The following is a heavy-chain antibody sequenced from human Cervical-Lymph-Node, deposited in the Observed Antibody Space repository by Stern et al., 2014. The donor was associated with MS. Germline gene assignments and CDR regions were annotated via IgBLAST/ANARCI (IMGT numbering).Heavy chain of an antibody. J-gene: IGHJ4*02. CDR1: GGTFNTNV. CDR3: ARAAYSTSSYNY. D-gene: IGHD6-6*01. Sequence: QVQLMQSGAEVKKPGSSVKVSCKASGGTFNTNVISWVRQAPGQGLEWMGGIIPIFGTALYAQKFQGRVTITANDSTRPAYMELSSLRSEDSAVYSCARAAYSTSSYNYWGQGTLVIVSS. CDR2: IIPIFGTA. V-gene: IGHV1-69*01.